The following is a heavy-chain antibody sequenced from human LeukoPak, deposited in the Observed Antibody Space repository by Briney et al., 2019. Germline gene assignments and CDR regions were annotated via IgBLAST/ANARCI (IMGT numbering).Heavy chain of an antibody. CDR3: ARGATVPNTNWFDP. V-gene: IGHV4-59*01. Sequence: SETLSLTCTVSGGSISSYYWSWIRQPPGKGLEWIGYIYYSGSTNYNPSLKSRVTISVDTSKNQFSLKLSSVTAADTAVYYCARGATVPNTNWFDPWGQGTLVTVSS. J-gene: IGHJ5*02. CDR2: IYYSGST. D-gene: IGHD4-17*01. CDR1: GGSISSYY.